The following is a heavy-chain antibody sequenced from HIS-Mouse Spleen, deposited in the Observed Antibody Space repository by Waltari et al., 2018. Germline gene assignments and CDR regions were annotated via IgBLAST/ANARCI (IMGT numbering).Heavy chain of an antibody. CDR3: ARDHDYSNYFDY. V-gene: IGHV1-8*01. CDR1: GYTFTSYD. D-gene: IGHD4-4*01. CDR2: MNANSGNT. Sequence: QVQLVQSGAEVKKPGASVKVSCKASGYTFTSYDINWVRQATGQGLEWMGWMNANSGNTGYAQKFQGRVTMTRNTSRSTAYMELSSLRSEDTAVYYCARDHDYSNYFDYWGQGTLVTVSS. J-gene: IGHJ4*02.